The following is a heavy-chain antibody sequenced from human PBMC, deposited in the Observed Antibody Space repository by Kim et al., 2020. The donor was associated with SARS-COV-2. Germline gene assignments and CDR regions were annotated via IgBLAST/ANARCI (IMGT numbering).Heavy chain of an antibody. Sequence: TIISYADSVRGRFTISRDNAKSSLYLQMNSLRDEDTAVYYCATSLRTPLSWGQRTLVIVSS. CDR3: ATSLRTPLS. D-gene: IGHD2-15*01. V-gene: IGHV3-48*02. CDR2: TII. J-gene: IGHJ5*02.